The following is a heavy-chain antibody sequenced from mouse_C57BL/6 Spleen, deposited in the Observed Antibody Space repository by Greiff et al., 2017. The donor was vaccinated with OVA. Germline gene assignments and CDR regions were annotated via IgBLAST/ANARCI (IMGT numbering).Heavy chain of an antibody. CDR1: GFTFSSYA. D-gene: IGHD1-1*01. V-gene: IGHV5-9-1*02. CDR3: TRAYYGSTFDY. Sequence: VQLKESGEGLVKPGGSLKLSCAASGFTFSSYAMSWVRQTPEKRLEWVAYISSGGDYIYYADTVKGRFTISRDNARNTLYLQMSSLKSEDTAMYYCTRAYYGSTFDYWGQGTTLTVSS. CDR2: ISSGGDYI. J-gene: IGHJ2*01.